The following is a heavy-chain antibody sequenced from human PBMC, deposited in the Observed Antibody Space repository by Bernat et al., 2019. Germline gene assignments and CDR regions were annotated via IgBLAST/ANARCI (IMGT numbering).Heavy chain of an antibody. CDR3: ARAQDYGDYAFDI. D-gene: IGHD4-17*01. V-gene: IGHV3-11*06. J-gene: IGHJ3*02. Sequence: QVQLVESGGGLVKPGGSLRLSCAASGFTFSDYYMSWIRQAPGKGLEWVSYISSSSSYTNYADSVKGRFTISRDNAKNSLYLQMNSLRAEDTAVNYCARAQDYGDYAFDIWGQGTMVTVSS. CDR2: ISSSSSYT. CDR1: GFTFSDYY.